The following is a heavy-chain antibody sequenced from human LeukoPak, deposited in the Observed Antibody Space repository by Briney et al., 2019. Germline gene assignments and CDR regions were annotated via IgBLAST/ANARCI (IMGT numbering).Heavy chain of an antibody. CDR1: GFTFSRFG. CDR3: ARDRWYDGSGYIAAFDY. CDR2: IWYDGSNQ. D-gene: IGHD3-22*01. Sequence: GRSLRLSCEASGFTFSRFGMYWVRQAPGKGLEWVAVIWYDGSNQDYADSVKGRFTISRDNPKNTLYLQVSSLRAEDTAVYYCARDRWYDGSGYIAAFDYWGQGTLVTVS. V-gene: IGHV3-33*07. J-gene: IGHJ4*02.